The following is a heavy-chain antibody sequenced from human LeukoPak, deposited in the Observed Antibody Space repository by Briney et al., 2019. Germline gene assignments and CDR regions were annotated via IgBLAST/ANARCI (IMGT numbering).Heavy chain of an antibody. CDR2: IAYDGGNK. CDR1: GFTFSSYA. CDR3: ARDSSPWYYYDRSGSNGFDP. Sequence: PGRSLRLSCAASGFTFSSYAIHWVRQAPGKGLEWVAVIAYDGGNKYYVDSVKGRFTISRDNSKSTLFLQMNSLRAEDTAVYYCARDSSPWYYYDRSGSNGFDPWGQGTLVTVSS. D-gene: IGHD3-22*01. J-gene: IGHJ5*02. V-gene: IGHV3-30-3*01.